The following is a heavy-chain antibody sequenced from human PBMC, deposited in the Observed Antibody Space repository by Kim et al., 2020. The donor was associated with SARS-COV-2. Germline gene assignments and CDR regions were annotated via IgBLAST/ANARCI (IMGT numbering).Heavy chain of an antibody. CDR3: ARSWLRSAAAGHYYGMDV. CDR1: GGSISSSSYY. J-gene: IGHJ6*02. Sequence: SETLSLTCTVSGGSISSSSYYWGWIRQPPGKGLEWIGSIYYSGSTYYNPSLKSRVTISVDTSKNQFSLKLSSVTAADTAVYYCARSWLRSAAAGHYYGMDVWGQGTTVTVSS. CDR2: IYYSGST. V-gene: IGHV4-39*01. D-gene: IGHD6-13*01.